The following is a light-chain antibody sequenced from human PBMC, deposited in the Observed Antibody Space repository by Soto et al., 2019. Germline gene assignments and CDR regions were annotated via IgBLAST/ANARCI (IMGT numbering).Light chain of an antibody. CDR2: GAS. Sequence: IVRTQSPVTLSVSPVERATLSCRASQSVSSNLAWYQQKPGQAPRLRIYGASTRATGIPARFSGSGSGTEFTLTISSLQSEDFAVYYCQQYNNWPRTFGGGTRVEIK. CDR3: QQYNNWPRT. V-gene: IGKV3-15*01. CDR1: QSVSSN. J-gene: IGKJ4*01.